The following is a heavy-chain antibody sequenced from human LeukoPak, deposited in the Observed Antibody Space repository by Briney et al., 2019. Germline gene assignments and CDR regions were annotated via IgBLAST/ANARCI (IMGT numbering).Heavy chain of an antibody. D-gene: IGHD3-10*02. CDR3: AELGITMIGGV. Sequence: GGSLRLSCSASGFTFSSYEMNWVRQAPGNGLEWVSYISSSGSTIYNAESVKGRFTISRDNAKNSLYLQMNSLRAEDTAVYYCAELGITMIGGVWGKGTTVTISS. CDR2: ISSSGSTI. J-gene: IGHJ6*04. V-gene: IGHV3-48*03. CDR1: GFTFSSYE.